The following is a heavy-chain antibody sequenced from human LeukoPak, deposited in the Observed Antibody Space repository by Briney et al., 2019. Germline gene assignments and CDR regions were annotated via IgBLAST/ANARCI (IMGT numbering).Heavy chain of an antibody. V-gene: IGHV4-39*07. CDR3: AVVGSSGYYLYYFDY. Sequence: SETLSLTCTVSGGSISTSSYYCGWIRQPPGQGLEWIGSIYYSGSTYYNPSLKSRVTISVDTSKNQFSLKLSSVTAADTAVYYCAVVGSSGYYLYYFDYWGQGTLVTVSS. CDR2: IYYSGST. J-gene: IGHJ4*02. CDR1: GGSISTSSYY. D-gene: IGHD3-22*01.